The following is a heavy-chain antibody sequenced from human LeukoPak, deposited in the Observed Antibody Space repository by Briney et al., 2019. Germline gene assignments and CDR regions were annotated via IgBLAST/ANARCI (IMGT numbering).Heavy chain of an antibody. J-gene: IGHJ4*02. CDR2: ITGGGFTT. CDR1: GFTFSVYG. Sequence: GGTLRLSCAASGFTFSVYGMNWVRQAPGKGLEWVSGITGGGFTTYYADSVKGRFTISRDNSKNTLSLQMNSLRAEDTAVYYCARDGGTRLKYSFGYGGFWGQGTLVTVSS. D-gene: IGHD3-22*01. V-gene: IGHV3-23*01. CDR3: ARDGGTRLKYSFGYGGF.